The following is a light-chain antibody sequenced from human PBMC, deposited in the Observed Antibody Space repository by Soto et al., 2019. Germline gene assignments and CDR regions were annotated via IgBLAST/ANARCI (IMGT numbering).Light chain of an antibody. V-gene: IGLV2-8*01. CDR2: EVS. J-gene: IGLJ1*01. CDR3: GSYAGRDTVV. Sequence: QSVLTQPPSASGSPGQSVTVSCTGTSSDIGDTHYVSWYQQHPGKAPKLMVYEVSKRPSGVPDRFSGSKSGNTASLTVSGLLAEDEGDYYCGSYAGRDTVVFGSGTKVTVL. CDR1: SSDIGDTHY.